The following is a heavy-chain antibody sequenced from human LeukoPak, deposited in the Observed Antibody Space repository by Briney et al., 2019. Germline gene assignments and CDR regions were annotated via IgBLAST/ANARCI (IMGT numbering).Heavy chain of an antibody. Sequence: GRSLRLSCAATGFAFCSYAMRWVRQAPGKGLEWVAAISYDGTTKYSADSVKGRFTISRDKSKNTLYLQMNSLKAEDTAVYYCARDTADYFDISGYFDYWGQGTLVTVSS. CDR3: ARDTADYFDISGYFDY. CDR2: ISYDGTTK. D-gene: IGHD3-22*01. V-gene: IGHV3-30*04. CDR1: GFAFCSYA. J-gene: IGHJ4*02.